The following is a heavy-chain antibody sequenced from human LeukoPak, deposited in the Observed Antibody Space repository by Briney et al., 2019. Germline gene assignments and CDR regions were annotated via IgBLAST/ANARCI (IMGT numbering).Heavy chain of an antibody. D-gene: IGHD3-9*01. CDR1: GYTLTSYA. Sequence: GASVKVSCKASGYTLTSYAMNWVRQAPGQGLEWMGWINTNTGNPTYAQGFTGRFVFSLDTSVSTAYLQIGSLKAEDTAVYYCAISPVYYDILTGYYKASPLDYWGQGTLVTVSS. V-gene: IGHV7-4-1*01. CDR3: AISPVYYDILTGYYKASPLDY. CDR2: INTNTGNP. J-gene: IGHJ4*02.